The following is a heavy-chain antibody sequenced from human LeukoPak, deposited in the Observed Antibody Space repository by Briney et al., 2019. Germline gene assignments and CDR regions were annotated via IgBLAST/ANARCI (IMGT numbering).Heavy chain of an antibody. D-gene: IGHD2-15*01. CDR3: ARGVVAATTLIYYYYMDV. CDR2: IYTSGST. J-gene: IGHJ6*03. CDR1: GGSISSYY. V-gene: IGHV4-4*07. Sequence: PSETLSLTCTVSGGSISSYYWSWIRQPAGKGLEWIGRIYTSGSTNYNPSLKSRVTISVDKSKHQFSLKLSSVTAADTAVYYCARGVVAATTLIYYYYMDVWGKGTTVTVSS.